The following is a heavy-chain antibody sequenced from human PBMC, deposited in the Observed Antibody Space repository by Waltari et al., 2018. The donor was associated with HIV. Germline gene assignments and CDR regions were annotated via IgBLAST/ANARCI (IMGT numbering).Heavy chain of an antibody. CDR2: VIAYNGNT. CDR1: GYTFNSFG. D-gene: IGHD5-12*01. J-gene: IGHJ3*02. Sequence: VQLVQYGTEVKKPGASVKVSCRASGYTFNSFGISWLLQPPGQALELMGWVIAYNGNTKYAQKRQGRFTMTTDTSTSTAYMELRSLRSDDTAVYYCARVVDAFDIWGQGTMVTVSS. V-gene: IGHV1-18*01. CDR3: ARVVDAFDI.